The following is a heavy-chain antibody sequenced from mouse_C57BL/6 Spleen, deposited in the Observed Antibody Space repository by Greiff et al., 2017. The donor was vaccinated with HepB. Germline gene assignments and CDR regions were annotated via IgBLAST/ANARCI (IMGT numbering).Heavy chain of an antibody. Sequence: VKLMESGPGLVAPSQSLSITCTVSGFSLNSYGVHWVSQPPGKGLDGLVVIWSDGSTTYNAALKSRLSISKDNSKSQVFVKMNSLQTDDTAMYYGARSYDVVYFDVWGTGTTVTVSS. D-gene: IGHD2-12*01. CDR2: IWSDGST. CDR1: GFSLNSYG. J-gene: IGHJ1*03. V-gene: IGHV2-6*03. CDR3: ARSYDVVYFDV.